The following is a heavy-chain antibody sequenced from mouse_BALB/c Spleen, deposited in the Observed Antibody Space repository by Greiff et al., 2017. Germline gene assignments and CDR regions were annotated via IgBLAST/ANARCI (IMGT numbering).Heavy chain of an antibody. V-gene: IGHV5-9-3*01. Sequence: EVHLVESGGGLVKPGGSLKLSCAASGFTFSSYAMSWVRQTPEKRLEWVATISSGGSYTYYPDSVKGRFTISRDNAKNTLYLQMSSLRSEDTAMYYCASHRYFDVWGAGTTVTVSS. CDR2: ISSGGSYT. CDR3: ASHRYFDV. J-gene: IGHJ1*01. CDR1: GFTFSSYA.